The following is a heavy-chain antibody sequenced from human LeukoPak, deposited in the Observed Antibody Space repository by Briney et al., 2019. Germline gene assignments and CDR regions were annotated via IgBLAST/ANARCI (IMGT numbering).Heavy chain of an antibody. Sequence: SETLSLTCAVCGGSFSGYYWSWIRQPPGKGLEWIGEINHSGSTNYNPSLKSRVTISVDTSKNQFSLKLSSVTAADTAVYYCARATNNYDFWSGYQFDPWGQGTLVTVSS. CDR1: GGSFSGYY. V-gene: IGHV4-34*01. D-gene: IGHD3-3*01. J-gene: IGHJ5*02. CDR2: INHSGST. CDR3: ARATNNYDFWSGYQFDP.